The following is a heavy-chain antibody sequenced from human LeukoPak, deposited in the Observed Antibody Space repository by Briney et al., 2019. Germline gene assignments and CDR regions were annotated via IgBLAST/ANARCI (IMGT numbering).Heavy chain of an antibody. J-gene: IGHJ4*02. Sequence: ASVKVSCKASGYTFTSYGISWVRQAPGQGLEWMGWISAYNGNTNYAQKLQGRVTMTTDTSTSTAYMELRSLRSDDTAVYYCARAATYYDILTGYKNAYYFDYWGQGTLVTVSS. CDR2: ISAYNGNT. D-gene: IGHD3-9*01. CDR1: GYTFTSYG. CDR3: ARAATYYDILTGYKNAYYFDY. V-gene: IGHV1-18*01.